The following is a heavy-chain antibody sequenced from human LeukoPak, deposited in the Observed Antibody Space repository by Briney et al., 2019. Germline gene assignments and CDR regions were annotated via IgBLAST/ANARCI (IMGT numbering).Heavy chain of an antibody. Sequence: TSETLSLTCAVYGGSFSGYYWSWIRQPPGKGLEWIGEINHSGSTNYNPSLKSRVTISVDTSKNQFSLKLSSVTAADTAVYYCARGLARITIFGVVIAQPYFDYWGQGTLVTVSS. CDR3: ARGLARITIFGVVIAQPYFDY. D-gene: IGHD3-3*01. CDR1: GGSFSGYY. CDR2: INHSGST. V-gene: IGHV4-34*01. J-gene: IGHJ4*02.